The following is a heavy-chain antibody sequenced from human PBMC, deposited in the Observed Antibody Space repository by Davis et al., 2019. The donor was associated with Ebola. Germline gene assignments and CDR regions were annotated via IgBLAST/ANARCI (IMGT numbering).Heavy chain of an antibody. CDR3: ARHVYYDFWSGFGPYGMDV. Sequence: MPSETLSLTCAVYGGSFSGYYWNWIRQPPGKGLEWIGEINHSGSTNYNPSLKSRVTISVDTSKNQFSLKLSSVTAADTAVYYCARHVYYDFWSGFGPYGMDVWGQGTTVTVSS. V-gene: IGHV4-34*01. D-gene: IGHD3-3*01. J-gene: IGHJ6*02. CDR2: INHSGST. CDR1: GGSFSGYY.